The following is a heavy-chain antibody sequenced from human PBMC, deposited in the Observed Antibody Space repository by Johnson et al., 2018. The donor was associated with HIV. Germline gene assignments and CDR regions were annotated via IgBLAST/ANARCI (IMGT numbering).Heavy chain of an antibody. CDR3: AKTRMGGILDAFDL. V-gene: IGHV3-30*18. J-gene: IGHJ3*01. D-gene: IGHD3-10*01. CDR1: GFTFSDYY. Sequence: QVQLVESGGGVVRPGGSLRLSCAASGFTFSDYYMSWIRQAPGKGLEWVAGITYDGTNKYYEDSVKGRFTLSRDNSKNTLDLQMNSLTIEDTAVFYCAKTRMGGILDAFDLWGQGTMVIVS. CDR2: ITYDGTNK.